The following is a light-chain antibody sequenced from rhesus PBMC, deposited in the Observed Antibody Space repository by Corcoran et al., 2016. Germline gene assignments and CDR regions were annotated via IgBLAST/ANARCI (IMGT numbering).Light chain of an antibody. CDR2: AAS. CDR1: QVISSY. J-gene: IGKJ4*01. Sequence: DIQMTQSPSSLSASVGDTVTITCRASQVISSYLNWFQQKPGKAPKILIYAASSLQSGVPSRFRGSGSGTDFTLTNSSLQPEEFAPYYSRQPNSHPLTFGGGTKVELK. CDR3: RQPNSHPLT. V-gene: IGKV1-28*03.